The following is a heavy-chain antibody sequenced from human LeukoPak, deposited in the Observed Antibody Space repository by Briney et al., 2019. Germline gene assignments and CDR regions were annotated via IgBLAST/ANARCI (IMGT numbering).Heavy chain of an antibody. Sequence: QPGGSLRLSCAASGFTFSSYWMHWVRQAPGKGLVWLSRINSDGSSIGYADSVKGRFTVSRDNSKNTLYLEMNSLRAEDTAVYYCAKRLSSGSGGYSPFDSWGQGTLVTVSS. CDR1: GFTFSSYW. V-gene: IGHV3-74*01. D-gene: IGHD3-10*01. CDR3: AKRLSSGSGGYSPFDS. J-gene: IGHJ4*02. CDR2: INSDGSSI.